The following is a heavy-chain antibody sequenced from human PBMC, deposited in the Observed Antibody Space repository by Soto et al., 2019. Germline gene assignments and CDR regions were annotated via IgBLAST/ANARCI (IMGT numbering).Heavy chain of an antibody. CDR2: IYYSGST. J-gene: IGHJ5*02. CDR3: ARRSFTMVRGLRSWFDP. CDR1: GGSISSCDYY. Sequence: SETLSLTCTVSGGSISSCDYYWSWIRQPPGKGLEWIGYIYYSGSTYYNPSLKSRATISVDTSKNQFSLKLSSVTAADTAVYYCARRSFTMVRGLRSWFDPWGQGTLVTVS. D-gene: IGHD3-10*01. V-gene: IGHV4-30-4*01.